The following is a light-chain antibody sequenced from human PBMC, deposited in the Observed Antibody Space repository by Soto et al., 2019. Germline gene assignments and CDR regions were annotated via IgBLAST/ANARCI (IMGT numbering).Light chain of an antibody. CDR3: QHYNSYSEA. CDR1: RSVSNR. CDR2: GAS. V-gene: IGKV3-15*01. J-gene: IGKJ1*01. Sequence: EILMTQSPATLSVSPGETVTFSCRASRSVSNRLAWYQHKPGQAPRLLISGASNGATGIPPKFSGSGSGTEFTLTVDSLQSDDFATYYCQHYNSYSEAFGQGTKVDIK.